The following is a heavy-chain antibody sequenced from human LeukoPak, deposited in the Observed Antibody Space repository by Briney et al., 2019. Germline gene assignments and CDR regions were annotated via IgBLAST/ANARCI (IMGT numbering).Heavy chain of an antibody. Sequence: ASVKVSCKASGYTFTSCYMHWVRQAPGQGLEWMGIINPSGGSTSYAQKFQGRVTMTRDTSTSTVYMELSSLRSEDTAVYYCARAYGSGSYKSRWFDPWGQGTLVTVSS. CDR3: ARAYGSGSYKSRWFDP. CDR1: GYTFTSCY. J-gene: IGHJ5*02. CDR2: INPSGGST. D-gene: IGHD3-10*01. V-gene: IGHV1-46*01.